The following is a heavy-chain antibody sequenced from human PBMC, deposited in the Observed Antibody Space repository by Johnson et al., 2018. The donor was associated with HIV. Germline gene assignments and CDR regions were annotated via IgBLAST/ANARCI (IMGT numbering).Heavy chain of an antibody. D-gene: IGHD1-26*01. V-gene: IGHV3-30*02. J-gene: IGHJ3*02. CDR1: GFTFSSYG. CDR2: IRYDGSNK. Sequence: QMQLVESGGGVVQPGGSLRLSCAASGFTFSSYGMHWVRQALGKGLEWVAFIRYDGSNKYYVDSVKGRFSISRDNSKNTLYLLMNRLSAEDTAVYYCAKGIVGAMGAFDIGGQGTMVTVSS. CDR3: AKGIVGAMGAFDI.